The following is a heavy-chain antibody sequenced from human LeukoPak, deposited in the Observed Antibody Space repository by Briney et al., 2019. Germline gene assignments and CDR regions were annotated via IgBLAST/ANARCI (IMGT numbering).Heavy chain of an antibody. V-gene: IGHV3-48*02. CDR2: ISSSSSTI. Sequence: GGSLRLSCAASGFTFSSYSMNWVRLAPGKGLEWVSYISSSSSTIYYADSVKGRFTISRDNAKNSLYLQMNSLRDEDTAVYYCARDVAANSPELGIDYWGQGTLVTVSS. CDR3: ARDVAANSPELGIDY. D-gene: IGHD5-12*01. CDR1: GFTFSSYS. J-gene: IGHJ4*02.